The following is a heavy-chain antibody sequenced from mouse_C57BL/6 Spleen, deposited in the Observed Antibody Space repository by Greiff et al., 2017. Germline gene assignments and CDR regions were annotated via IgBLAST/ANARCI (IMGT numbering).Heavy chain of an antibody. Sequence: QVQLQQSGAELMKPGASVKLSCKATGYTFTGSWIEWVKQRPGHGLEWIGEILPGSGSTNYHEKFKGKATFTADTSSNTAYMQLSSLTTEDSAIYYCARGDYGYDKFAYWGQGTLVTVSA. D-gene: IGHD2-2*01. J-gene: IGHJ3*01. V-gene: IGHV1-9*01. CDR2: ILPGSGST. CDR3: ARGDYGYDKFAY. CDR1: GYTFTGSW.